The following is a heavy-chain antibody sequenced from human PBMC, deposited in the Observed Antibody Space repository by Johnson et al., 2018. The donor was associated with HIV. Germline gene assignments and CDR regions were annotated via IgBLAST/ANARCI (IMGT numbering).Heavy chain of an antibody. CDR1: GFTFSDYY. J-gene: IGHJ3*02. Sequence: VQLVESGGGFVKPGGSLRLSCAASGFTFSDYYMSWIRQAPGKGLEWVSLFYSDGSTHYADSVKGRFTISRDYSKNTLYLQMNSLICEDTGVYYCANGGSYSAADDAFDIWGQGTMVTGSS. CDR3: ANGGSYSAADDAFDI. V-gene: IGHV3-66*01. CDR2: FYSDGST. D-gene: IGHD1-26*01.